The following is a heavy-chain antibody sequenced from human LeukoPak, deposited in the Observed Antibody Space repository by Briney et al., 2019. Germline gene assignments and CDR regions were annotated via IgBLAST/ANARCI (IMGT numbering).Heavy chain of an antibody. CDR3: ARDGRYCSGGSCYAENDY. V-gene: IGHV1-18*01. J-gene: IGHJ4*02. Sequence: GASVKVSCKASGYTFTSYGISWVRQAPGQGLEWMGWISAYNGNTNYAQKLQGRVTMTTDTSTSTAYMELRSLRSDDTAVYYCARDGRYCSGGSCYAENDYWGQGTLVTVSS. CDR2: ISAYNGNT. D-gene: IGHD2-15*01. CDR1: GYTFTSYG.